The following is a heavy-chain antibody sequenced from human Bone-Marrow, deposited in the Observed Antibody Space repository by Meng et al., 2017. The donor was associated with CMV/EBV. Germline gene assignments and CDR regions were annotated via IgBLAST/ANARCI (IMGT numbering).Heavy chain of an antibody. CDR3: ARPVISTIAGRNYYYYGMDV. V-gene: IGHV1-69*04. D-gene: IGHD6-6*01. CDR1: GGTFSDYA. J-gene: IGHJ6*01. Sequence: SVKVSCKASGGTFSDYAFSWVRQAPGQGLEWMGRIIPILGIADYAQKFQGRVTITADKSTSTTYMELSSLTSEDTAVYYCARPVISTIAGRNYYYYGMDVWGQGTTVTVYS. CDR2: IIPILGIA.